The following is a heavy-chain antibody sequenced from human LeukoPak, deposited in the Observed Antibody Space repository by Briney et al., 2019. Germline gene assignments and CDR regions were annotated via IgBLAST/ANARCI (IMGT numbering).Heavy chain of an antibody. V-gene: IGHV5-51*01. J-gene: IGHJ4*02. CDR3: ARRYCSGGSCSGVGAGNFDY. CDR1: GYRFTSYW. D-gene: IGHD2-15*01. CDR2: IYPGDSDT. Sequence: GESLEISCKGSGYRFTSYWIGWVRQMPGKGLEWMGIIYPGDSDTRYNPSFQGQVTISVDKSISTAYLQWSSLKASDTAMYYCARRYCSGGSCSGVGAGNFDYWGQGTLVTVSS.